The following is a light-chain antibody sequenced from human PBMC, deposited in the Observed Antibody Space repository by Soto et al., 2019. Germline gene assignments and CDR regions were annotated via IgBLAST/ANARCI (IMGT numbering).Light chain of an antibody. CDR1: KLGDKY. V-gene: IGLV3-1*01. Sequence: SYELTQQPSVSVSPGQTASITCSGDKLGDKYACWYQQKPGQSPVLVIYQDSKRPSGIPERFSGSNSGNTATLTISGTQAMYEADYYCQAWDSSTAVFGGGTKLTVL. CDR2: QDS. CDR3: QAWDSSTAV. J-gene: IGLJ2*01.